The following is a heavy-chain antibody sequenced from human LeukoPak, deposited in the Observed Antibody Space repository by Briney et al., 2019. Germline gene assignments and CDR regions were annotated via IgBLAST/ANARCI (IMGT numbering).Heavy chain of an antibody. D-gene: IGHD1-26*01. CDR2: ISWNSGSI. CDR1: GFTFDDYA. CDR3: ASESGSLDAFDI. J-gene: IGHJ3*02. V-gene: IGHV3-9*01. Sequence: GGSLRLSCAASGFTFDDYAMHWVRQAPGKGLEWVSGISWNSGSIGYADSVKGRFTISRDNAKNSLYLQMNSLRAEDTAVYYCASESGSLDAFDIWGQGTMVTVSS.